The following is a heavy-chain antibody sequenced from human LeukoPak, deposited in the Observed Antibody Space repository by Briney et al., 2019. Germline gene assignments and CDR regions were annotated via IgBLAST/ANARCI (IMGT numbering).Heavy chain of an antibody. CDR2: IKQDGSDK. Sequence: GGSLRLSCAASGFPFSSYWMSWVRQAPGKGLEWVASIKQDGSDKYYVDSVKGRFSISRDNAKNSLYLQLNSLRADDTAVYYCARLTGTTGFDYWGQGTLVTVSS. D-gene: IGHD1-1*01. CDR1: GFPFSSYW. CDR3: ARLTGTTGFDY. V-gene: IGHV3-7*01. J-gene: IGHJ4*02.